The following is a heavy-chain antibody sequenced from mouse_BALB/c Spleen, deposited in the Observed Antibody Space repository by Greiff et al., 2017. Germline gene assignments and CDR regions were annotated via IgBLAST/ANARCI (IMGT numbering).Heavy chain of an antibody. CDR1: GYSITSDYA. J-gene: IGHJ4*01. V-gene: IGHV3-2*02. Sequence: VQLQQSGPGLVKPSQSLSLTCTVTGYSITSDYAWNWIRQFPGNKLEWMGYISYSGSTSYNPSLKSRISITRDTSKNQFFLQLNSVTTEDTATYYCASYGNYAMDYWGQGTSVTVSS. CDR3: ASYGNYAMDY. D-gene: IGHD2-1*01. CDR2: ISYSGST.